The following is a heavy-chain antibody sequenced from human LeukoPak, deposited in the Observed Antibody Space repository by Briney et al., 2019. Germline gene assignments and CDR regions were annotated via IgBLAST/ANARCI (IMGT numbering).Heavy chain of an antibody. D-gene: IGHD6-13*01. CDR2: INHSGST. V-gene: IGHV4-34*01. Sequence: SEALSLTCAVYGGSSSGYYWSWIRQPPGKGLEWIGEINHSGSTNYNPSLKSRVTISVDTSKNQFSLKLSSVTAADTAVYYCARRSPSSWYLYWYFDLWGRGTLVTVSS. J-gene: IGHJ2*01. CDR1: GGSSSGYY. CDR3: ARRSPSSWYLYWYFDL.